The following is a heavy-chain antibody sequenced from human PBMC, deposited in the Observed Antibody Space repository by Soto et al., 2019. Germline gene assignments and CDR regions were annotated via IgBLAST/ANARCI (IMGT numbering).Heavy chain of an antibody. J-gene: IGHJ4*02. CDR3: ARNYYDSGGGFDY. Sequence: EVQLLESGGGLIQPGGSLRLSCAASGFTVRSNYMSWVRQAPGKGLEWVSVIYSGGSTYYADSVKGRFTISRDNSKNTLYLQMNSLRAEDTAVYYCARNYYDSGGGFDYWGQGTLVTVSS. V-gene: IGHV3-53*01. CDR1: GFTVRSNY. D-gene: IGHD3-22*01. CDR2: IYSGGST.